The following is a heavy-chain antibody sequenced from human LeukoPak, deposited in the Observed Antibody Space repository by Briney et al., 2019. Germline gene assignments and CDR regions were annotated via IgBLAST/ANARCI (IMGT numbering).Heavy chain of an antibody. V-gene: IGHV4-30-4*01. CDR2: IYYSGST. Sequence: ASETLSLTCTVSGGSISSGDYYWSWIRQPPGKGLERIGYIYYSGSTYYNPSLKSRVTISVDTSKNQFSLKLSSVTAADTAVYYCATYYYGSGSFDYWGQGTLVTVSS. CDR3: ATYYYGSGSFDY. CDR1: GGSISSGDYY. J-gene: IGHJ4*02. D-gene: IGHD3-10*01.